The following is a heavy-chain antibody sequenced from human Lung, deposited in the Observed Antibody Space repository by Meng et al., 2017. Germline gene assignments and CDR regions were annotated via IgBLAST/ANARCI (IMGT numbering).Heavy chain of an antibody. D-gene: IGHD3-10*01. J-gene: IGHJ4*02. CDR1: GGSISGSY. CDR2: INHGGST. CDR3: ARDRHSTVIRGVIDF. V-gene: IGHV4-34*01. Sequence: VPLQQWGSGPLGPSENVSLTCAVCGGSISGSYTSSISQSPAKRLEWIEKINHGGSTNYNPSLASRVTISVDTPKNQFSLRLTSMTVADTAVYYCARDRHSTVIRGVIDFWGQGALVTVSS.